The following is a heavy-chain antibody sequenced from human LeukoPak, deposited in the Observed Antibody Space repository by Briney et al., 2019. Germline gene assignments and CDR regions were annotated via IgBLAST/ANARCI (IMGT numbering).Heavy chain of an antibody. CDR2: IYHSGST. D-gene: IGHD3-22*01. J-gene: IGHJ4*02. V-gene: IGHV4-38-2*02. CDR1: AYSISSGYY. Sequence: SETLSLTFTVSAYSISSGYYWGWIRQPPGKGLEWIGSIYHSGSTYYKPSLKSRVTISIDTSKNQFSLRLSSVTAADTAVYYCARGDDYYDSSGYDFDYWGQGILVSVSS. CDR3: ARGDDYYDSSGYDFDY.